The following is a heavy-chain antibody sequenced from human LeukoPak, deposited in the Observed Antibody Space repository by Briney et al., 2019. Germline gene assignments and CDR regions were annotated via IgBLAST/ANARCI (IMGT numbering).Heavy chain of an antibody. J-gene: IGHJ4*02. CDR3: ARDYSSTFDY. V-gene: IGHV1-69*06. D-gene: IGHD6-13*01. CDR1: GGTFSTYA. CDR2: IIPIFDTA. Sequence: EASVKVSCKASGGTFSTYAISWVRQAPGQGLEWMGGIIPIFDTANYAQKFQGRVTITADKSTSTAYMELSSLRSEDTAVYYCARDYSSTFDYWGQGTLVTVSS.